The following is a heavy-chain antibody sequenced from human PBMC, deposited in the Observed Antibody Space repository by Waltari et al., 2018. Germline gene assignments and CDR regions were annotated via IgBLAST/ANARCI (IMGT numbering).Heavy chain of an antibody. D-gene: IGHD2-8*01. Sequence: QVQLVQSGAEVKKPGASVKVSCKASGYTFTSYYMHWVRQAPGQGLEWMGIINPSGGSTSYAQKFQGRVTMTRDTSTSTVYMELSSLRSEDTAVYYCARGRKDIVLMVYASHLPSDIWGQGTMVTVSS. CDR2: INPSGGST. J-gene: IGHJ3*02. V-gene: IGHV1-46*01. CDR1: GYTFTSYY. CDR3: ARGRKDIVLMVYASHLPSDI.